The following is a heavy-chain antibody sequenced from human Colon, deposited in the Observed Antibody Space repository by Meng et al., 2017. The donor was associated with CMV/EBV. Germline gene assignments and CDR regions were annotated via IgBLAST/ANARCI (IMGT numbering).Heavy chain of an antibody. V-gene: IGHV1-2*02. J-gene: IGHJ4*02. D-gene: IGHD2-2*01. Sequence: ASVKVSCKASGYTFNDYFIQWMRQAPGQGLEWMGWINFNSGVTNYAQKFQGRVTMTRDTSVSTAYMDLNSLTSDDTAVYYCARGADIVVVPVVIGIDYWGQGTLVTVSS. CDR3: ARGADIVVVPVVIGIDY. CDR1: GYTFNDYF. CDR2: INFNSGVT.